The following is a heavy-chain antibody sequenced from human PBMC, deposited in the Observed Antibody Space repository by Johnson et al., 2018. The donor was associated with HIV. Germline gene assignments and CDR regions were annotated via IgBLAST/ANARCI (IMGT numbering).Heavy chain of an antibody. CDR1: GFTFSTYD. D-gene: IGHD3-3*01. CDR2: ISYAGANK. Sequence: QVQLVESGGGVVQPGRSLRLSCAASGFTFSTYDMHWVRQAPGKGLEWVAVISYAGANKYYADSVKGRFTISRDNSKNTLYLQMNSLRAEDTAVYYCARGYYDFWSGRPNDDAFDIWGQGTMVTVSS. J-gene: IGHJ3*02. V-gene: IGHV3-30-3*01. CDR3: ARGYYDFWSGRPNDDAFDI.